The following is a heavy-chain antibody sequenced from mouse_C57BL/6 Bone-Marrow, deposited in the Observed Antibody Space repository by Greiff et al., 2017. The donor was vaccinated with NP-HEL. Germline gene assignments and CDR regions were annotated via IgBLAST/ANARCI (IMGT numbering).Heavy chain of an antibody. CDR2: IYPGNSDT. D-gene: IGHD1-1*01. Sequence: EVQLQQSGTVLARPGASVKMSCKTSGYTFTSYWMHWVKQRPGQGLEWIGAIYPGNSDTSYNQKFKGKAKLTAVTSASTAYMELSSLTNEDSAVYYCTRPFITTVGDFDYWGQGTTLTVSS. V-gene: IGHV1-5*01. CDR3: TRPFITTVGDFDY. J-gene: IGHJ2*01. CDR1: GYTFTSYW.